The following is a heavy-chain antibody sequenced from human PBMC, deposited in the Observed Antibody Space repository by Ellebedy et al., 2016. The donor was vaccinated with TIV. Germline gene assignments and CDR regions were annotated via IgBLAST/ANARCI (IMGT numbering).Heavy chain of an antibody. CDR3: ARGVGAARITPMGY. CDR1: GFTFSSYW. V-gene: IGHV3-74*01. Sequence: GESLKISCAASGFTFSSYWMHWVRQAPGKGLVWVSRLNSDGSSTSYADSVKGRFTISRDNAKNTLYLQMNSLRAEDTAVYYCARGVGAARITPMGYWGQGTLVTVSS. D-gene: IGHD1-26*01. J-gene: IGHJ4*02. CDR2: LNSDGSST.